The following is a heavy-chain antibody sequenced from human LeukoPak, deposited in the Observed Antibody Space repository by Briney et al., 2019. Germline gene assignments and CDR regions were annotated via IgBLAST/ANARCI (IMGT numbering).Heavy chain of an antibody. D-gene: IGHD3-3*01. CDR2: INHSGST. Sequence: SETLSLTCAVYGVSFSGYYWSWIRQPPGKGLEWIGEINHSGSTNYNPSLKSRVTISVDKSKTQFSLQLRSVTAADPAVYYCARVRRLFWRGYYTYWGPGTLVTVSS. V-gene: IGHV4-34*01. CDR3: ARVRRLFWRGYYTY. CDR1: GVSFSGYY. J-gene: IGHJ4*02.